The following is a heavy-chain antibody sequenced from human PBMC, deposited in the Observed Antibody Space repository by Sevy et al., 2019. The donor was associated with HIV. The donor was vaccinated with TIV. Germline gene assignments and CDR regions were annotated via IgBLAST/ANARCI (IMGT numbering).Heavy chain of an antibody. CDR3: ANFKDPNANDGGKFGP. CDR1: GGSINKNY. CDR2: IYYDGST. V-gene: IGHV4-59*01. J-gene: IGHJ5*02. D-gene: IGHD1-1*01. Sequence: SETLSLTCTVSGGSINKNYWTWIRQPPGKGLEWIGYIYYDGSTNYNPSFKSRVTISVDMSKNHFSLNLGPVTAADTALYYCANFKDPNANDGGKFGPWGQRTLVTVSS.